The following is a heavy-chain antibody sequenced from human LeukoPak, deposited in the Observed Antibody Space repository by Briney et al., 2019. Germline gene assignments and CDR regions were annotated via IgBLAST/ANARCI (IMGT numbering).Heavy chain of an antibody. J-gene: IGHJ4*02. CDR2: IKQDGSKK. D-gene: IGHD3-3*01. CDR1: GFPFSSYW. V-gene: IGHV3-7*01. CDR3: ARGRAYYDFWSGYPETDYFDY. Sequence: GGSLRLSCVASGFPFSSYWMTWVRQAPGKGLEWVANIKQDGSKKSYVDSVKGRFTISRDNSKNTLYLQMNSLRAEDTAVYYCARGRAYYDFWSGYPETDYFDYWGQGTLVTVSS.